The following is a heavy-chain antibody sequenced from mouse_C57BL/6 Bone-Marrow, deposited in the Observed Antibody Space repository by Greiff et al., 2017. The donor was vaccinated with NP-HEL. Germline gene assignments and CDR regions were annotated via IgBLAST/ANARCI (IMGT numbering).Heavy chain of an antibody. CDR1: GYTFTSYW. D-gene: IGHD2-3*01. Sequence: QVQLQQPGAELVMPGASVKLSCKASGYTFTSYWMHWVKQRPGQGLEWIGEIDPSDSYTNYNQKFKGKSTLTVDKSSSTAYMQLSSLTSEDSAVYDCAREGSYDGYYVGAMDYWGQGTSVTVSS. CDR2: IDPSDSYT. J-gene: IGHJ4*01. CDR3: AREGSYDGYYVGAMDY. V-gene: IGHV1-69*01.